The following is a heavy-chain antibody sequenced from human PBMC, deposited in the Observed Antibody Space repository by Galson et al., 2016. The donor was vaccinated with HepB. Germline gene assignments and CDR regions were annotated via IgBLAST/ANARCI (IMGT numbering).Heavy chain of an antibody. J-gene: IGHJ4*02. V-gene: IGHV3-9*01. CDR1: GFNLDDYA. CDR3: VKDGGPYVGASGEPGHY. CDR2: ITLDSGNI. Sequence: SLRLSCAASGFNLDDYAMHWVRQRPGKGLEWVSGITLDSGNIVYADSMKGRFTISRDNAKRSLYLQMNSLTPEDTALYYCVKDGGPYVGASGEPGHYWGQGTLVTVSS. D-gene: IGHD6-19*01.